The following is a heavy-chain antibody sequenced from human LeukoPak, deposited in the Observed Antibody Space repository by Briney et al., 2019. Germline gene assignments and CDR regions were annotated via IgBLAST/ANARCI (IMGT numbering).Heavy chain of an antibody. CDR2: ISGSGGTT. J-gene: IGHJ4*01. V-gene: IGHV3-23*01. Sequence: GGSLRLSCAASGFTFSSYVMSWVRQAPGKGLEWVSAISGSGGTTYYADSVKGRFTISRDNSKNTLFLQMNSLRAEDTAVYYCAKPPFSDSSGFAHWGHGTLVTVSS. D-gene: IGHD3-22*01. CDR3: AKPPFSDSSGFAH. CDR1: GFTFSSYV.